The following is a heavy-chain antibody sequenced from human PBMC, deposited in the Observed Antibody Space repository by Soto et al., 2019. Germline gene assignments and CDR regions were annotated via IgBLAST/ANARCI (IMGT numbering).Heavy chain of an antibody. Sequence: QVQLVESGGGVVQPGRSLRLSCAASGFTFSSYAMHWVRQAPGKGLEWVAVISYDGSNKYYADSVKGRFTISRDNSKHTLYLQMNSLRAEDTAVYYCARDPRRGDDSSGYYNYYYYGMDVWGQGTTVTVSS. J-gene: IGHJ6*02. V-gene: IGHV3-30-3*01. D-gene: IGHD3-22*01. CDR1: GFTFSSYA. CDR2: ISYDGSNK. CDR3: ARDPRRGDDSSGYYNYYYYGMDV.